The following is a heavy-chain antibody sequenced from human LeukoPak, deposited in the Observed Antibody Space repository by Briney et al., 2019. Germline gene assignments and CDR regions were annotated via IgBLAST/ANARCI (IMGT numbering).Heavy chain of an antibody. CDR2: ISGSGGST. CDR3: ANSADSRYYYYGMDV. CDR1: GFTFSSYA. V-gene: IGHV3-23*01. J-gene: IGHJ6*02. Sequence: GGSLRLSCAASGFTFSSYAMSWVRQAPGKGLEWVSAISGSGGSTYYADSVKGRFTISRDNSKNTLYLQMNSLRAEDTAVYYCANSADSRYYYYGMDVWGQGTTVTVSS. D-gene: IGHD5-18*01.